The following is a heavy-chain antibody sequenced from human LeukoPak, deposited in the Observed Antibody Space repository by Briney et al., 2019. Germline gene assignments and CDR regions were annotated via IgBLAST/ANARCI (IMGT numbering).Heavy chain of an antibody. CDR1: GGSISSGSYY. J-gene: IGHJ4*02. V-gene: IGHV4-61*02. CDR2: IYTSGST. D-gene: IGHD1-7*01. Sequence: SETLSLTCTVSGGSISSGSYYWSWIRQPAGKGLEWIGRIYTSGSTNYNPSLKSRVTISVDTSRNQFSLKLSSVTAADTAVYYCAIAATGTGDYWGQGTLVTVSS. CDR3: AIAATGTGDY.